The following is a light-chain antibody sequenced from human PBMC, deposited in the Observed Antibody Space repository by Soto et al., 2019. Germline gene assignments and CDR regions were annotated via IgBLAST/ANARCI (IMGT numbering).Light chain of an antibody. J-gene: IGLJ1*01. Sequence: QSVLTQPASVSGSLGQSITISCTETSSDIGGYNFVSWYRHHPGKAPKLMIYEVTNRPSGVSNRFSGSRSGNTASLTISGLQAEDEGDYYCSSFTSSSTDVFGTGTKVTVL. CDR2: EVT. CDR1: SSDIGGYNF. CDR3: SSFTSSSTDV. V-gene: IGLV2-14*01.